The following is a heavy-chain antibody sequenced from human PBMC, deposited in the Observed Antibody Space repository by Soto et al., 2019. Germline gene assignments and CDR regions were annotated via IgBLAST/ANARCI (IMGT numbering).Heavy chain of an antibody. CDR3: ARGRPDDYYYGMDV. CDR1: GFTFSSNC. CDR2: IYSNYTT. V-gene: IGHV3-53*01. Sequence: GGSLRLSCAASGFTFSSNCMIWVRQAPGKGLERVSVIYSNYTTEYADSVKGRFTISKDSFKNTLSLQMNSLRAEDTAVYFCARGRPDDYYYGMDVWGQGTTVTVS. J-gene: IGHJ6*02. D-gene: IGHD1-26*01.